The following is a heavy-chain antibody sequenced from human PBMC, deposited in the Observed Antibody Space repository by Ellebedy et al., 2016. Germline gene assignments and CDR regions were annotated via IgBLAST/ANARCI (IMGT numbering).Heavy chain of an antibody. J-gene: IGHJ4*02. D-gene: IGHD4-17*01. Sequence: GGSLRLXXVASGLSFGNFFMSWVRQAPGGGLEWVSTISGGGDATVYADSVKGRFTISRDNFRNTLYLQMNSLRAEDTAVYYCYYGHYSGSWGQGTLVTVSS. CDR3: YYGHYSGS. CDR1: GLSFGNFF. V-gene: IGHV3-23*01. CDR2: ISGGGDAT.